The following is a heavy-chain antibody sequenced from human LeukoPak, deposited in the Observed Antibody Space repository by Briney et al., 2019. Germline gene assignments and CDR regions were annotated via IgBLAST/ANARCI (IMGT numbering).Heavy chain of an antibody. J-gene: IGHJ1*01. CDR3: TTGYYADYFQH. Sequence: PGGSLRLSCAASGFTFSNAWMTWVRQAPGKGLEWVGRIKSNADGGTTDYAAPVKGRFTISRDDSENTLYLQMNSLRTEDTAVYYCTTGYYADYFQHWGQGTLVTAFS. D-gene: IGHD1-26*01. CDR1: GFTFSNAW. V-gene: IGHV3-15*01. CDR2: IKSNADGGTT.